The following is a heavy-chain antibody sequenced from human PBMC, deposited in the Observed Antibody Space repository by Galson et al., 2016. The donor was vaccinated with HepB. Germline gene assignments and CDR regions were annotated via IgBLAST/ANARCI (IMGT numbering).Heavy chain of an antibody. Sequence: LSLTCAVYGGSFSGYYWSWIRQPPGKGLEWIGEIDHSGSTNYNPSLKSRVTISADTSKNQVSLMVTSVTAADTAVYYCARDSSSQWELTHWGQGTLVTVSS. CDR3: ARDSSSQWELTH. J-gene: IGHJ4*02. CDR2: IDHSGST. CDR1: GGSFSGYY. D-gene: IGHD1-26*01. V-gene: IGHV4-34*01.